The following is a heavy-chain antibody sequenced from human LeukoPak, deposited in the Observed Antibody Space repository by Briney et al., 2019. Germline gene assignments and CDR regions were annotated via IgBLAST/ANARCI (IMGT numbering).Heavy chain of an antibody. V-gene: IGHV1-69*13. CDR3: ARGSSIAVPGMDY. CDR1: GGTFSKYT. CDR2: ITPLFGTA. Sequence: SVKVSCKASGGTFSKYTISWVRQRPGQGLEWMGGITPLFGTANYAQKFQGRVTITADESASTAYMELSSLRSEDTAVYYCARGSSIAVPGMDYWGQGTLVTVSS. D-gene: IGHD6-19*01. J-gene: IGHJ4*02.